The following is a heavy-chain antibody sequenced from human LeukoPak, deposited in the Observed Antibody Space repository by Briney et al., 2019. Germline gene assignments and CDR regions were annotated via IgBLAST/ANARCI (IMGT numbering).Heavy chain of an antibody. V-gene: IGHV3-21*01. CDR2: ISSSSSYI. Sequence: GGSLRLSCAASGFTFSSYSMNWVRQAPGKGLEWVSSISSSSSYIYYADSVKGRFTISRDNAKNSLYLQMNSLRAEDTAVYYCAGDVPGYYYYYYMDVWGKGTTVTVSS. CDR3: AGDVPGYYYYYYMDV. D-gene: IGHD1-14*01. J-gene: IGHJ6*03. CDR1: GFTFSSYS.